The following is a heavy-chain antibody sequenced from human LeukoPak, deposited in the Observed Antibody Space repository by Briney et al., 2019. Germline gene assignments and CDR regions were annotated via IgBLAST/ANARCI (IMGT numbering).Heavy chain of an antibody. V-gene: IGHV1-8*01. J-gene: IGHJ5*02. D-gene: IGHD4-23*01. Sequence: GASVKDSCKASGYTLTSYDINWVRQATGQGLEWMGWMNPNSGNTGHAQKFQGRVTMTRKASINTAYMELSSLRSDDTAVYYCARGHSRGDKFGPWGQGTLVTVSS. CDR3: ARGHSRGDKFGP. CDR2: MNPNSGNT. CDR1: GYTLTSYD.